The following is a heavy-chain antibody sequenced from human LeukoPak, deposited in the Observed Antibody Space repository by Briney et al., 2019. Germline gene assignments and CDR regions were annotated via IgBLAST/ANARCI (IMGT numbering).Heavy chain of an antibody. CDR2: IYSGGST. J-gene: IGHJ5*02. CDR3: ARVDYYGPGSYPATFDP. Sequence: GGSLRLSCAASGFTVSSNYMSWVRQAPGKGLEWVSVIYSGGSTYYADSVKGRFTISRDNSKNTLYLQMNSLRAEDTAVYYCARVDYYGPGSYPATFDPWGQGTLVTVSS. V-gene: IGHV3-53*01. CDR1: GFTVSSNY. D-gene: IGHD3-10*01.